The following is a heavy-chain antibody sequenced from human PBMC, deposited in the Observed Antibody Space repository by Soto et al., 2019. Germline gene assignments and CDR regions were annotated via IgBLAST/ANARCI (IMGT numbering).Heavy chain of an antibody. CDR2: IIPILGIA. V-gene: IGHV1-69*02. J-gene: IGHJ6*02. Sequence: GASVKVSCKASGGTFNSYTISWVRQAPGQGLEWMGRIIPILGIANYAQKFHGRVTITADKSTSTAHMELSSLRSEDTAVYYCARVLRPMGTAERALHYYYGMDVWGQGTTVTVSS. CDR1: GGTFNSYT. CDR3: ARVLRPMGTAERALHYYYGMDV. D-gene: IGHD5-18*01.